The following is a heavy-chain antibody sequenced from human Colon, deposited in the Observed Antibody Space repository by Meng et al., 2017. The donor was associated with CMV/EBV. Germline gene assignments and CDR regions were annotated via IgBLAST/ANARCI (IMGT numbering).Heavy chain of an antibody. J-gene: IGHJ4*02. CDR3: AKGSIDSNLSPDF. D-gene: IGHD6-6*01. CDR2: IHPDGDER. CDR1: GLTFSRYW. Sequence: GGSLRLSCEVSGLTFSRYWFSWVRQAPEKGLEWVANIHPDGDERYYLDSVNGRFTIFRDNAKNSLYLQMNSLRVEDTALYYCAKGSIDSNLSPDFWGQGTQVTVSS. V-gene: IGHV3-7*01.